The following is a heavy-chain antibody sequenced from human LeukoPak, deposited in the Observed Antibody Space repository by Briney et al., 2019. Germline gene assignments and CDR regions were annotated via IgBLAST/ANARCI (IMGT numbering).Heavy chain of an antibody. D-gene: IGHD3-22*01. V-gene: IGHV4-59*01. CDR1: GGSISSYY. CDR3: ARGAYDSSGTHELSY. J-gene: IGHJ4*02. Sequence: SETLSLTCTVSGGSISSYYWSWIRQPPGKGLEWIGYIYYSGSTNYNPSLKSRVTISVDTSKNQFSLKLSSVTAADTAVYYCARGAYDSSGTHELSYWGQGTQVTVSS. CDR2: IYYSGST.